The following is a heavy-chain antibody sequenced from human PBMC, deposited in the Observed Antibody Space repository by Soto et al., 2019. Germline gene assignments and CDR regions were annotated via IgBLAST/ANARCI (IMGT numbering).Heavy chain of an antibody. CDR1: GGTFSSYA. J-gene: IGHJ5*02. CDR3: AREGYYGSGSYYNTWFDP. CDR2: IIPIFGTA. V-gene: IGHV1-69*13. D-gene: IGHD3-10*01. Sequence: GASVKVSCKASGGTFSSYAISWVRQAPGQGLEWMGGIIPIFGTANYAQKFQGRVTITADESTSTAYMELSSLRSEDTAVYYCAREGYYGSGSYYNTWFDPWGQGTLVTVSS.